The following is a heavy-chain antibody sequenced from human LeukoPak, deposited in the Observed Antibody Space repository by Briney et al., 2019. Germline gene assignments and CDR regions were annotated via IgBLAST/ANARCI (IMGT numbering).Heavy chain of an antibody. D-gene: IGHD1-26*01. V-gene: IGHV1-46*01. CDR1: GYTFTSYY. J-gene: IGHJ3*02. CDR2: INPSGGST. CDR3: AREFPAVGHAFDI. Sequence: ASVKVSCKASGYTFTSYYMHWVRQAPGQGREWMGIINPSGGSTSYAQKFQGRVTMTRDTSTSTVYMELSSLRSEDTAVYYCAREFPAVGHAFDIWGQGTMVTVSS.